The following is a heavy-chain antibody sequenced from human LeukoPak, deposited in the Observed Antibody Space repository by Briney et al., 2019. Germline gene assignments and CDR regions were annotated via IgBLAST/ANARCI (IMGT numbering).Heavy chain of an antibody. V-gene: IGHV3-21*01. Sequence: GGSLRLSCAASGFTFGSYSMNWVRQAPGKGLEWVSSISSSSSYIYYADSVKGRFTISRDNAKNSLYLQMNSLRAEDTAVYYCARQAAAGTFDYWGQGTLVTVSS. CDR2: ISSSSSYI. CDR3: ARQAAAGTFDY. CDR1: GFTFGSYS. D-gene: IGHD6-13*01. J-gene: IGHJ4*02.